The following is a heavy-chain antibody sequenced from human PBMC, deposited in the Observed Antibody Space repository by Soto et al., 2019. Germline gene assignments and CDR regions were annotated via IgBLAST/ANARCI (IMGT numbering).Heavy chain of an antibody. Sequence: PSETLSLTCTVSGGSISSSSYYWGWIRQPPGKGLEWIGSIYYSGSTYYNPSLKSRVTISVDTSKNQFSLKLSSVTAADTAVYYCARQSSGYSGYDKRWYYYYYGMDVWGQGTTVTVYS. CDR3: ARQSSGYSGYDKRWYYYYYGMDV. CDR1: GGSISSSSYY. J-gene: IGHJ6*02. CDR2: IYYSGST. D-gene: IGHD5-12*01. V-gene: IGHV4-39*01.